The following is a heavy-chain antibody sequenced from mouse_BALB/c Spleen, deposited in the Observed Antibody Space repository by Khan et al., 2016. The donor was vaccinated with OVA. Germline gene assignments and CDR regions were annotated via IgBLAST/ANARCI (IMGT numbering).Heavy chain of an antibody. J-gene: IGHJ4*01. Sequence: EVQLQESGPGLVKPSQSLSLTCTVNGYSITSNYAWNWIRQFPGNKLEWMGYISSSGSTNYNPSLKSRLSITRDTSKNQFFLLLHSVTTEDSATYDCARGNYYGYALDYWGQGTSVTVSS. CDR3: ARGNYYGYALDY. CDR2: ISSSGST. CDR1: GYSITSNYA. V-gene: IGHV3-2*02. D-gene: IGHD1-1*01.